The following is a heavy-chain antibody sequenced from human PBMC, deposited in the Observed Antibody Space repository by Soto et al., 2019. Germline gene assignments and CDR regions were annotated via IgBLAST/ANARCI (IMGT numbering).Heavy chain of an antibody. CDR1: GGTFSSYT. Sequence: QVQLVQSGAEVKKPGSSVKVSCKASGGTFSSYTISWVRQAPGQGLEWMGRIIPILGIANYAQKFQGRVTITADKSTSTAYLELSSLRSEETAVYYCARLTTVTAPDDYWGQGTLVTVSS. J-gene: IGHJ4*02. D-gene: IGHD4-17*01. CDR3: ARLTTVTAPDDY. CDR2: IIPILGIA. V-gene: IGHV1-69*02.